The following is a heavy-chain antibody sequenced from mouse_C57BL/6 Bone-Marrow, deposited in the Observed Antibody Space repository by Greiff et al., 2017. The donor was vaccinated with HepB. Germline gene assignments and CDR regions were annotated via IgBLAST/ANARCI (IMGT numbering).Heavy chain of an antibody. CDR1: GYTFTDYN. Sequence: DVQLQQSGPELVKPGASVKIPCKASGYTFTDYNMDWVKQSHGKSLEWIGDINPNNGRTIYNQKFKGKATLTVDKSSSTAYMELRSLTSEDTAVYYCARGELGPDWYFDVWGTGTTVTVSS. V-gene: IGHV1-18*01. D-gene: IGHD4-1*01. J-gene: IGHJ1*03. CDR3: ARGELGPDWYFDV. CDR2: INPNNGRT.